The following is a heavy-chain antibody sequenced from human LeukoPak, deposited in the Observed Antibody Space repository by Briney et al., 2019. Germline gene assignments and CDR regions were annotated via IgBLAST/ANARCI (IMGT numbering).Heavy chain of an antibody. CDR2: IYYSGST. V-gene: IGHV4-31*03. CDR1: GGSISSGGYY. Sequence: PSQTLSLTCTVSGGSISSGGYYWSWIRQHPGKGLEWIGYIYYSGSTYYNPSLKSRVTISVDTSKNQFSLKLSSVTAADTAVYYCARSVTFSHYYYYYGMDVWGQGTTVTVSS. D-gene: IGHD5-18*01. CDR3: ARSVTFSHYYYYYGMDV. J-gene: IGHJ6*02.